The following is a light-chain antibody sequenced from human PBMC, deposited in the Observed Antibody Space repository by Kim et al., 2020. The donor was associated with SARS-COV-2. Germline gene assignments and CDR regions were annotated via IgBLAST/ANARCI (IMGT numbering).Light chain of an antibody. Sequence: ASVGDSVIITCRASQGIANNLVLFQQTPGKAPKSLIYAASSLESVVPSRFSGSGSGTEFTLTISSLQPADYATYYCQQYDVYPRTFGQGTKVDIK. CDR2: AAS. CDR3: QQYDVYPRT. V-gene: IGKV1-16*01. J-gene: IGKJ1*01. CDR1: QGIANN.